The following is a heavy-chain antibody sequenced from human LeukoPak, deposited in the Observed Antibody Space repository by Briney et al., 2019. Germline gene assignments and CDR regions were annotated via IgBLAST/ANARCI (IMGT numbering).Heavy chain of an antibody. D-gene: IGHD3-22*01. CDR2: IKSKTDGGTT. Sequence: GGSLRLSCAASGFTFSNAWMSWVRQAPGKGLEWVGRIKSKTDGGTTDYAAPVKGRFTISRDDSKNTLYLQMNSLETEDTAVYYCTTRGGSSGYYVDYWGQGTLVTVSS. J-gene: IGHJ4*02. V-gene: IGHV3-15*01. CDR3: TTRGGSSGYYVDY. CDR1: GFTFSNAW.